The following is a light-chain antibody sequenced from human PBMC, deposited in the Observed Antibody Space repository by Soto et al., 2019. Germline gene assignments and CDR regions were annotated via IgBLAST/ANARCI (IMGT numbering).Light chain of an antibody. CDR2: DTS. V-gene: IGKV3-11*01. J-gene: IGKJ1*01. Sequence: EIVLTQSPATLSLSPGERATLSCRASQSVSSYLAWYQQKPGQAPRLLIYDTSNRVTVIPARFSGSGSGTDFTLTISSLEPEDFAVYYCQQRSNWWTFGQGTKVDIK. CDR1: QSVSSY. CDR3: QQRSNWWT.